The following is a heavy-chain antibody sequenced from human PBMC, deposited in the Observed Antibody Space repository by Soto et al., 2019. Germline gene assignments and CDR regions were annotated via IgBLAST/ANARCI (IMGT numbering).Heavy chain of an antibody. CDR3: ARIQDNWYDWFDP. Sequence: SGPTLVNPTETLTLTCTVSGFSLSNARMGVSWIRQPPGKALEWLAHIFSNDEKSYSTSLKSRLTISKDTSKSQVVLTMTNMDPVDTATYYCARIQDNWYDWFDPWGQGMLVTVSS. CDR1: GFSLSNARMG. V-gene: IGHV2-26*01. CDR2: IFSNDEK. J-gene: IGHJ5*02. D-gene: IGHD1-20*01.